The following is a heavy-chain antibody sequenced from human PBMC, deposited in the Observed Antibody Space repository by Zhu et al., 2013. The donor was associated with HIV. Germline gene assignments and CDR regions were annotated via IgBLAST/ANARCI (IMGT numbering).Heavy chain of an antibody. J-gene: IGHJ6*02. V-gene: IGHV1-2*04. CDR1: GYTFTGYY. D-gene: IGHD2-15*01. CDR2: INPNSGGT. CDR3: ARGRVVASDYYYYGMDV. Sequence: QVQLVQSGAEVKKPGASVKVSCKASGYTFTGYYMHWVRQAPGQGLEWMGWINPNSGGTNYAQKFQGWVTMTRDTSISTAYMELSRLRSDDTAVYYCARGRVVASDYYYYGMDVWGQGTTVTVSS.